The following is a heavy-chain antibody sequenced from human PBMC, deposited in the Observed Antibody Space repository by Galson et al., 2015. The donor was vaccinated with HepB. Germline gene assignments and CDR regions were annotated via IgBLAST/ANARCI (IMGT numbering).Heavy chain of an antibody. CDR3: ARVGGAYYYDISGALLDF. CDR2: ISGNDGRT. D-gene: IGHD3-22*01. V-gene: IGHV3-23*01. CDR1: GFTLDTYD. Sequence: SLRLSCAASGFTLDTYDMTWVRQAPGKGLDWVSSISGNDGRTYYADSVKGRFTISRDVSKNTLSLQMHSLRADDTVVYYCARVGGAYYYDISGALLDFWGQGTLVSVSA. J-gene: IGHJ4*02.